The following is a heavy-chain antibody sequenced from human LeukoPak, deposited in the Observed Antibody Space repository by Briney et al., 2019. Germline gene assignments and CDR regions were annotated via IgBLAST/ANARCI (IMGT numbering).Heavy chain of an antibody. V-gene: IGHV1-8*03. D-gene: IGHD6-19*01. CDR3: ARWGDSSGWYQDY. J-gene: IGHJ4*02. CDR1: GYTFTRYD. Sequence: ASVKVSCKASGYTFTRYDINWVRQATGQGLEWMGWMNPKSGNTGHAQKFQGRVTITRDTSISTVYMELSSLRSEDTAVYYCARWGDSSGWYQDYWGQGTLVTVSS. CDR2: MNPKSGNT.